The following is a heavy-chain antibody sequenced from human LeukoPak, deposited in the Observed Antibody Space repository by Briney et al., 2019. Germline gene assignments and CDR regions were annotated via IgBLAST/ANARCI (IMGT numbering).Heavy chain of an antibody. Sequence: SETLSLTCTVSGGSISSGSYYWSWIRQPAGKGLEWIGRIYTSGSTNYNPSLKSRVTISVDTSKNQFSLKLSSVTAADTAVYYCARGDYYDSSGYYYGHAFDIWGQGTMVTVPS. CDR1: GGSISSGSYY. CDR3: ARGDYYDSSGYYYGHAFDI. CDR2: IYTSGST. J-gene: IGHJ3*02. D-gene: IGHD3-22*01. V-gene: IGHV4-61*02.